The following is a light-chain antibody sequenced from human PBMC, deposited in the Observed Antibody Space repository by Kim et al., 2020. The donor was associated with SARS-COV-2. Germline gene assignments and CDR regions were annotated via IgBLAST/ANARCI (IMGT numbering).Light chain of an antibody. CDR2: AAS. J-gene: IGKJ1*01. Sequence: ASTGDRVTITCQASQGISSYLAGYQQKPGKAPKLLIYAASTLQSGVPSRFSGSGSGTDFTLTISCLQSEDFATYYCQQYYSYPPTFGQGTKVDIK. V-gene: IGKV1-8*01. CDR3: QQYYSYPPT. CDR1: QGISSY.